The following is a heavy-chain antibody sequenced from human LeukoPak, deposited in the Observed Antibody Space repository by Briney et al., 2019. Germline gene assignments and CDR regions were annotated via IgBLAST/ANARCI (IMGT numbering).Heavy chain of an antibody. CDR1: GFTFSAYA. CDR3: AKDPNGDYVGAFDS. J-gene: IGHJ3*02. V-gene: IGHV3-23*01. D-gene: IGHD4-17*01. Sequence: GGSLRLSCAASGFTFSAYAVIWVRQAPGKGLEWVSAISASGDYTHYADSVKGRFDIPRDNSKNTVYLQMSCLRAEDAALYYCAKDPNGDYVGAFDSWGQGTTVIVSS. CDR2: ISASGDYT.